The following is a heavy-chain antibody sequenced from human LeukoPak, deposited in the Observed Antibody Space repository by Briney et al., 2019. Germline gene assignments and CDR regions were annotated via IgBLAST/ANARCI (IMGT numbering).Heavy chain of an antibody. CDR1: GFTFSNYA. CDR2: ISGSGDST. V-gene: IGHV3-23*01. Sequence: GGSLRLSCAASGFTFSNYAMRWVRQAPGKGLEWASGISGSGDSTYYADSVKGRFTISRDNSKNTLYLQMNSLRAEDTAVYYCARRSGIAVAGAFDYWGQGTLVTVSS. J-gene: IGHJ4*02. CDR3: ARRSGIAVAGAFDY. D-gene: IGHD6-19*01.